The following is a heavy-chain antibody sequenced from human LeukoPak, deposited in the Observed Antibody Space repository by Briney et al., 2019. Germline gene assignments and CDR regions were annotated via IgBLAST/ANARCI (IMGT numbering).Heavy chain of an antibody. V-gene: IGHV1-69*05. CDR2: IIPIFGTA. D-gene: IGHD5-24*01. J-gene: IGHJ4*02. CDR1: GGTFSSYA. CDR3: ATIREMATVDY. Sequence: SVKVSCKASGGTFSSYAISWVRQDPRQGREWMGRIIPIFGTANYAQKFQGRVTITTDESTSTAYLELSSLRSEDTAVYYCATIREMATVDYWGQGTLVTVSS.